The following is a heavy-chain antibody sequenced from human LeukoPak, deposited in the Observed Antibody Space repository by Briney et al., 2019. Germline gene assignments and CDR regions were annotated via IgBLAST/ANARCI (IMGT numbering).Heavy chain of an antibody. D-gene: IGHD2-2*01. Sequence: YVSAISTNGDSTYYADSVKGRFTISRDNSKNTLFLQMGSLRADDMAVYYCARWGSTSCYDYWGQGTLVTVPS. CDR2: ISTNGDST. J-gene: IGHJ4*02. CDR3: ARWGSTSCYDY. V-gene: IGHV3-64*02.